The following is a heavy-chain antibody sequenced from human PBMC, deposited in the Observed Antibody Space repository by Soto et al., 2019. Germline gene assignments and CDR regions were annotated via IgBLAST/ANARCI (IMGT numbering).Heavy chain of an antibody. D-gene: IGHD6-6*01. CDR2: IYSGGST. CDR3: ARAKQARRGWFDP. Sequence: EVQLVESGGGLVQPGGSLRLSCAASGFTVSSNYMSWVRQAPGKGLEWVSVIYSGGSTYYADSVKGRFTISRDNSKNTLYLQINSLRAEDTAVYYCARAKQARRGWFDPWGQGTLVTVSS. CDR1: GFTVSSNY. J-gene: IGHJ5*02. V-gene: IGHV3-66*01.